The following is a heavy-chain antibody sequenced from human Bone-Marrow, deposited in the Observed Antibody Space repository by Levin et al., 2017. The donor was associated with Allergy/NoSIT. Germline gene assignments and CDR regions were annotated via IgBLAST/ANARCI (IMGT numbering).Heavy chain of an antibody. CDR1: GNTGNTYY. J-gene: IGHJ4*02. V-gene: IGHV1-46*02. CDR3: AREGNSYDSGSTYSFDY. CDR2: IYPSGGST. D-gene: IGHD3-10*01. Sequence: KEEGNTGNTYYMHWVRQAPGQGLEWMGIIYPSGGSTEYAQKFQGRVTVTRDTSTSTVYMELSSLRSEDTAVYYCAREGNSYDSGSTYSFDYWGQGTLVTVSS.